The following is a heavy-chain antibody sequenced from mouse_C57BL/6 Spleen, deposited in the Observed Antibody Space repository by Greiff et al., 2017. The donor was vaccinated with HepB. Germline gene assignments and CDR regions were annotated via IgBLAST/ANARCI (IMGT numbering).Heavy chain of an antibody. V-gene: IGHV1-22*01. J-gene: IGHJ4*01. D-gene: IGHD2-4*01. CDR3: AREGLRRPYYYAMDY. CDR2: INPNNGGT. Sequence: EVQLQQSGPELVKPGASVKMSCKASGYTFTDYNMHWVKQSHGKSLEWIGYINPNNGGTSYNQKFKGKATLTVNKSSSTAYMELRSLTSEDSAVYYCAREGLRRPYYYAMDYWGQGTSVTVSS. CDR1: GYTFTDYN.